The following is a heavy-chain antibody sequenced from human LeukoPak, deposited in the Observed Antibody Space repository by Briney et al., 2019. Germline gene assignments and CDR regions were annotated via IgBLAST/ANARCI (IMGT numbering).Heavy chain of an antibody. J-gene: IGHJ5*02. Sequence: GGSLRLSCAASGFTFSNYAMSWVRQAPGKGLEWVSAISGSGDNTYYADSVKGRFTISRDNSKNTLYLQMNSLRAEDTAVYYCARLAAAGTRWFDPWGQGTLVTVSS. CDR2: ISGSGDNT. CDR3: ARLAAAGTRWFDP. D-gene: IGHD6-13*01. V-gene: IGHV3-23*01. CDR1: GFTFSNYA.